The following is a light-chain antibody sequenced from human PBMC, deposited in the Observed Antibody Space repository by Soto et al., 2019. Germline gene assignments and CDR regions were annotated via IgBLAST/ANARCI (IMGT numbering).Light chain of an antibody. Sequence: IVMTQSPPTLSLSPGERATLSCRASQSVSTYLAWYQQKPGQAPRLLIYGASNRATGIPARFSGTGSGTDFTLTISNLEPEDFAVYYCQHYGKSPRTFGQGTKVEIK. V-gene: IGKV3-11*01. J-gene: IGKJ1*01. CDR1: QSVSTY. CDR3: QHYGKSPRT. CDR2: GAS.